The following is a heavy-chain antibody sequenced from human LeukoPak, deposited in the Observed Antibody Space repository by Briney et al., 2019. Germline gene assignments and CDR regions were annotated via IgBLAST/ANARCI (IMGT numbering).Heavy chain of an antibody. CDR3: AKDLVVVTAIPSDELDY. V-gene: IGHV3-48*04. CDR2: VSISSGTI. Sequence: GGSLRLSCAASGFSFTGHNMNWVRQAPGKGLEWVSFVSISSGTIYYADSVKGRFSISRDNAKSSLDLQMNSLRAEDTAVYYCAKDLVVVTAIPSDELDYWGQGTLVTVSS. J-gene: IGHJ4*02. D-gene: IGHD2-21*02. CDR1: GFSFTGHN.